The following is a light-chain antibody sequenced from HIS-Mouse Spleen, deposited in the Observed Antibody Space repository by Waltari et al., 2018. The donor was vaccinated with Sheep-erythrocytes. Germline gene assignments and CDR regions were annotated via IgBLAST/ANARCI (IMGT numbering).Light chain of an antibody. J-gene: IGLJ1*01. Sequence: QSALTQPRSVSGSPGQSVTISCTGTSSDVGGYNYVSWYQQHPGKAPKPMIYDVSKRPSGVPDRFSSSKSGNTASLTISGLQAEDEADYYCCSYAGSYNHVFATGTKVTVL. CDR3: CSYAGSYNHV. CDR1: SSDVGGYNY. V-gene: IGLV2-11*01. CDR2: DVS.